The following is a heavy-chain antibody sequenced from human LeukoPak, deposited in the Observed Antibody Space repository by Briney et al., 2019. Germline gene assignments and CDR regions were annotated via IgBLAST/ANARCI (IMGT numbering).Heavy chain of an antibody. J-gene: IGHJ5*01. CDR2: TYYRSKWYD. Sequence: SQTLSLTCAISGDSISSKNGAWNWIRQSPSRGLEWLGRTYYRSKWYDEYADSVKGRVTISPDTSKNQFSLHVYSVTPEDTAVYYCARDLGTSGWYTFDFWGQGTLVTVSS. CDR3: ARDLGTSGWYTFDF. D-gene: IGHD6-19*01. CDR1: GDSISSKNGA. V-gene: IGHV6-1*01.